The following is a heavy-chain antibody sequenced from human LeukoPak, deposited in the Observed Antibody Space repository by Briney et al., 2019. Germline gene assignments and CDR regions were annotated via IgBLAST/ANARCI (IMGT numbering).Heavy chain of an antibody. D-gene: IGHD3-3*01. CDR1: GFTFSNAW. J-gene: IGHJ4*02. V-gene: IGHV3-15*01. CDR2: IKSKTDGGTT. Sequence: GGSLRLSCAASGFTFSNAWMSWVRQAPGKGREWVGRIKSKTDGGTTDYSAPVKGRFTISRDDSQNTLYLQMNSLKTEDTAVYFSTTYHDYDFWSGYSLEHYYFDYWGQGTLVTVSS. CDR3: TTYHDYDFWSGYSLEHYYFDY.